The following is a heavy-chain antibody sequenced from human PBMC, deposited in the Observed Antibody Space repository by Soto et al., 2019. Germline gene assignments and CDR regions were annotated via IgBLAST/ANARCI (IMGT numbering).Heavy chain of an antibody. J-gene: IGHJ5*02. D-gene: IGHD3-10*01. Sequence: SETLSLTCSVSGGSISSFTYYWGWIRQPPGKGLEWIGTVYYNENTYYNPSLKSRVTITVDTAKNQFSLNLRSVTAADTAMYFCARRGRYYGSPGWFDPWGPGTLVTVSS. CDR1: GGSISSFTYY. CDR3: ARRGRYYGSPGWFDP. V-gene: IGHV4-39*01. CDR2: VYYNENT.